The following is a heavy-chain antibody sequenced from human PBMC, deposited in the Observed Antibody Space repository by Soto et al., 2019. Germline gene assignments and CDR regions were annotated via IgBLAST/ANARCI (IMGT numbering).Heavy chain of an antibody. D-gene: IGHD3-10*01. J-gene: IGHJ6*02. V-gene: IGHV5-51*01. CDR1: GYSFTSYC. CDR2: IYPGDSDT. Sequence: GESLKISCKGSGYSFTSYCIGWVRQMPGKGLEWMGIIYPGDSDTRYSPSFQGQVTISADKSISTAYLQWSSLKASDTAMYYCARPTTPYYYGSGSSRHYGMDVWGQGTTVTVSS. CDR3: ARPTTPYYYGSGSSRHYGMDV.